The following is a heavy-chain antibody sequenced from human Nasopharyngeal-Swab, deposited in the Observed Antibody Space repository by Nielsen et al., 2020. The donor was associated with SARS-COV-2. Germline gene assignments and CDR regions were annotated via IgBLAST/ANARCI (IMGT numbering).Heavy chain of an antibody. Sequence: GESLKISCKGSGYFFNNYWIGWVRQMPGKGLEWMGIIFPDDSDTRYSSSFQGQVTISVDESISTAYLQWSSLKASDTAMYYCARTEYGSGTNFDYWGQGTLVTVSS. V-gene: IGHV5-51*01. D-gene: IGHD3-10*01. J-gene: IGHJ4*02. CDR3: ARTEYGSGTNFDY. CDR2: IFPDDSDT. CDR1: GYFFNNYW.